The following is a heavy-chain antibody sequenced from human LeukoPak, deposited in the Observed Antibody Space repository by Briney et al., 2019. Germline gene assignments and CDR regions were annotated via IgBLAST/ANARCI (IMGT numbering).Heavy chain of an antibody. CDR1: GYTFTSYD. D-gene: IGHD3-10*01. V-gene: IGHV1-8*01. J-gene: IGHJ4*02. CDR2: MNPNTGNT. CDR3: ARKFLGSRGYYFDY. Sequence: GASVTVSCKASGYTFTSYDINWVRHAPGQGLEWMGWMNPNTGNTGYAQKFQGRVTMTRDTSISTAYMELSSLRSDDTAVYYCARKFLGSRGYYFDYWGQGTLVTVSS.